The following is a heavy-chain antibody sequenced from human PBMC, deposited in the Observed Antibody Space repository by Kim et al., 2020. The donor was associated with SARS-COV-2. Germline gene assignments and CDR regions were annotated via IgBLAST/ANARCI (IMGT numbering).Heavy chain of an antibody. CDR1: GGSISSGGYY. D-gene: IGHD3-22*01. V-gene: IGHV4-31*03. CDR2: IYYSGST. Sequence: SETLSLTCTVSGGSISSGGYYWSWIRQHPGKGLEWIGYIYYSGSTYYNPSLKSRVTISVDTSKNQFSLKLSSVTAADTAVYYCARDYSGYFDYWGQGTLVTVSS. CDR3: ARDYSGYFDY. J-gene: IGHJ4*02.